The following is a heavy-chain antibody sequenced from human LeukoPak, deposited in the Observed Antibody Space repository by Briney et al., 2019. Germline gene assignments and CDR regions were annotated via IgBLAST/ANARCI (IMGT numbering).Heavy chain of an antibody. Sequence: GGSLRLSCAASGFTFDDYGMSWVRQAPGKGLEWGSGINWNGGSTGYADSVKGRFTISRDNAKNSLYLQMNSLRAEDTALYYCARDSGDRGRITIFGVVIVKFYYYYMDVWGKGTTVTVSS. J-gene: IGHJ6*03. CDR2: INWNGGST. CDR1: GFTFDDYG. V-gene: IGHV3-20*04. D-gene: IGHD3-3*01. CDR3: ARDSGDRGRITIFGVVIVKFYYYYMDV.